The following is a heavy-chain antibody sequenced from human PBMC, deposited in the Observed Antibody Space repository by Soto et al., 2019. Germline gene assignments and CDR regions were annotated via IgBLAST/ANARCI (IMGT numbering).Heavy chain of an antibody. Sequence: QVQLQESGPGLVKPSQTLSLTCTVSGDSISSGAYYWSWIRRHPGKGLEWIGYISYSGTTYYNPSLNSRLTISVDTSKNQFSLKLNSVTAADAAVYYCARIFGDYYDYSAYYYFDYWGQGTLVTVSS. V-gene: IGHV4-31*03. CDR1: GDSISSGAYY. CDR2: ISYSGTT. CDR3: ARIFGDYYDYSAYYYFDY. J-gene: IGHJ4*02. D-gene: IGHD3-22*01.